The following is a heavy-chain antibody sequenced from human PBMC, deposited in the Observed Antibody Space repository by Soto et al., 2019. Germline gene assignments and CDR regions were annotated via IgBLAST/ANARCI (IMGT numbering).Heavy chain of an antibody. J-gene: IGHJ6*02. CDR2: ISYDGIDK. CDR3: GRNMRPGGFDYGMDV. D-gene: IGHD3-10*01. Sequence: QVQLVESGGGVVQPGRSLRLSCAASGSTFSSYAMYWVRQAPGKGLDWVAGISYDGIDKDYEDSVKGRFTISRANTKNTQYLQMNSLIVDDRDMNYCGRNMRPGGFDYGMDVWGQGTTVNVSS. CDR1: GSTFSSYA. V-gene: IGHV3-30-3*01.